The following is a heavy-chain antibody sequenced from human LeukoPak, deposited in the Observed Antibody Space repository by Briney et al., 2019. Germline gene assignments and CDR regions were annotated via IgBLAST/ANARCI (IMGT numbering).Heavy chain of an antibody. CDR2: IWQDRSSQ. CDR1: GFSFSSYG. Sequence: GRSLRLSCAASGFSFSSYGIYWVRQAPGKGLEWVAVIWQDRSSQYYPDSVKGRFTISRDNSKNTLYLQMNSLRVEDTAVYYCAKDAGNYGGNSRFDPWGQGTLVTVSS. D-gene: IGHD4-23*01. CDR3: AKDAGNYGGNSRFDP. J-gene: IGHJ5*02. V-gene: IGHV3-33*06.